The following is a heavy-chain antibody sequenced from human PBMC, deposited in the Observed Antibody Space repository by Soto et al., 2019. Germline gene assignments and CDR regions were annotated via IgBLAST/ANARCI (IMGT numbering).Heavy chain of an antibody. CDR2: INAGNGNT. CDR1: GYTFTSYA. J-gene: IGHJ4*02. CDR3: ARDLKAYYDFWSGYFTPLDY. V-gene: IGHV1-3*01. Sequence: GASVKVSCKASGYTFTSYAVHWVRQAPGQRLEWMGWINAGNGNTKYSQKFQGRVTITRDTSASTAYMELSSLRSEDTAVYYCARDLKAYYDFWSGYFTPLDYWGQGTLVTVSS. D-gene: IGHD3-3*01.